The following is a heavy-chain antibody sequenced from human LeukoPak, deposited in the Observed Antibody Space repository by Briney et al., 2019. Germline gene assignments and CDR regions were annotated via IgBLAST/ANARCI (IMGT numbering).Heavy chain of an antibody. Sequence: SETLSLTCTVSGGSISSYYWSWIRQPPGKGLEWIGYIYYSGSTNYNPSLKSRVTISVDTSKNRFSLKLSSVTAADTAVYYCARDGVGYGSGSPWFDPWGQGTLVTVSS. V-gene: IGHV4-59*01. CDR3: ARDGVGYGSGSPWFDP. CDR2: IYYSGST. D-gene: IGHD3-10*01. J-gene: IGHJ5*02. CDR1: GGSISSYY.